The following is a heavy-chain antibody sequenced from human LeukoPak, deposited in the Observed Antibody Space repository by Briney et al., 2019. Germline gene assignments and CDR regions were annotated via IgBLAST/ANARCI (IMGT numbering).Heavy chain of an antibody. CDR3: ARAEDYYGSGLRFDP. Sequence: SETLSLTCTVSGYSISSGYYWGWIRQPPGKGLEWIGSIYHSGSTYYNPSLKSRVTISVDTSKNQFSLKLSSVTAADTAVYYCARAEDYYGSGLRFDPWGQGTLVTVSS. CDR1: GYSISSGYY. V-gene: IGHV4-38-2*02. CDR2: IYHSGST. D-gene: IGHD3-10*01. J-gene: IGHJ5*02.